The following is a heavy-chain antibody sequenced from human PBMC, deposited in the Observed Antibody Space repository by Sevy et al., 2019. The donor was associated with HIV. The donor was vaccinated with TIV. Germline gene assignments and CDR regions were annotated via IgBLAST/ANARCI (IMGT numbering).Heavy chain of an antibody. V-gene: IGHV1-18*04. D-gene: IGHD6-19*01. Sequence: ASVKVSCKASGYTFTSYGISWVRQAPGQGLEWMGWMSAYNGNTDYAQKLQGRVTMTTDTSTSTAYMELRSLRSDDTAVYYCARGLQWPPGGDSDYWGQGTLVTVSS. CDR3: ARGLQWPPGGDSDY. J-gene: IGHJ4*02. CDR2: MSAYNGNT. CDR1: GYTFTSYG.